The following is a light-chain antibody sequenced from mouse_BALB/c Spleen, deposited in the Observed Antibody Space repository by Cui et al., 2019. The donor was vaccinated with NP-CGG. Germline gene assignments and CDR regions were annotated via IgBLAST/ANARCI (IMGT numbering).Light chain of an antibody. Sequence: QTVVTQESPLTPSPVETLTLTLLSSTGAVTNRNNAKCVQKKPENLFTGLIGGTNNRAPGVPARFSGSLIGDKAALTITGAQTEDEAIYFCALWYSNHWVFGGGTKLTVL. V-gene: IGLV1*01. CDR1: TGAVTNRNN. J-gene: IGLJ1*01. CDR2: GTN. CDR3: ALWYSNHWV.